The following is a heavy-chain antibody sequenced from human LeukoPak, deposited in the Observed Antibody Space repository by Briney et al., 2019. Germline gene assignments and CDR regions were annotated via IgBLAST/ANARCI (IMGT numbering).Heavy chain of an antibody. CDR3: AALLGDGSIDY. CDR2: IYYRGST. D-gene: IGHD2-21*02. CDR1: GGSISSGGYY. V-gene: IGHV4-31*03. J-gene: IGHJ4*02. Sequence: SETLSLTCTVSGGSISSGGYYWSWIRQHPGKGLEWIGCIYYRGSTCYNPSLKSRVSISEDTSKNQFSLRLSPMTAADTAVYYCAALLGDGSIDYWGQGTLVTVSS.